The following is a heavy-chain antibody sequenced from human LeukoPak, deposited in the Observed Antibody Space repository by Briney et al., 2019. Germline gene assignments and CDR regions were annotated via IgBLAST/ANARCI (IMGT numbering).Heavy chain of an antibody. Sequence: GGSLRLSCAASGFTFSSYSMNWVRQAPGKGLEWVSYISSSSSTIYYADSVKGRFTISRDNAKNSLYLQMNSLRADDTAVYYCARGLPYSSSWLDVWGQGTTVTVSS. V-gene: IGHV3-48*01. CDR2: ISSSSSTI. J-gene: IGHJ6*02. D-gene: IGHD6-13*01. CDR3: ARGLPYSSSWLDV. CDR1: GFTFSSYS.